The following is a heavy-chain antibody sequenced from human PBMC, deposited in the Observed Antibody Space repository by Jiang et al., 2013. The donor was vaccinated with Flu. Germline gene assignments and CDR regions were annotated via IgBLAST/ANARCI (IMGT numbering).Heavy chain of an antibody. J-gene: IGHJ5*02. Sequence: SCAASGFTFSGSAMHWVRQASGKGLEWVGRIRSKANSYATAYAASVKGRFTISRDDSKNTAYLQMNSLKTEDTAVYYCTRRALDYGDYPRTNWFDPWGQGTLVTVSS. V-gene: IGHV3-73*01. CDR3: TRRALDYGDYPRTNWFDP. CDR2: IRSKANSYAT. CDR1: GFTFSGSA. D-gene: IGHD4-17*01.